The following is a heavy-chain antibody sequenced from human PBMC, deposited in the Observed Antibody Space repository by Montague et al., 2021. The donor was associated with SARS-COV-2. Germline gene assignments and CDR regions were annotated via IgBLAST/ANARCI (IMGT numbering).Heavy chain of an antibody. Sequence: TLSLTCTVSGGSVSSRSHFWSWIRQPAGKGLEWIGHIYATGSAKYXXXLGSRVTISVDTSNNQFSLRLNSVTAADTAVYYCTRVVVVVPASPAPTLFDPWGQGILVTVSS. CDR2: IYATGSA. D-gene: IGHD2-15*01. V-gene: IGHV4-61*09. J-gene: IGHJ5*02. CDR3: TRVVVVVPASPAPTLFDP. CDR1: GGSVSSRSHF.